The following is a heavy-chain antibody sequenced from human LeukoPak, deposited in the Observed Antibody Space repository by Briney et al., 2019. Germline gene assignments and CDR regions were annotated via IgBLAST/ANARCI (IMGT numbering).Heavy chain of an antibody. CDR3: ARALRYFGP. D-gene: IGHD3-9*01. CDR2: IYYSGST. Sequence: PSETLSLTCTVSGGSISSYYWSWIRQPPGKGLEWIGYIYYSGSTNYNPSLKSRVTISVDTSKNQFSLKLSSVTAADTAVYYCARALRYFGPWGQGTLVTVSS. CDR1: GGSISSYY. V-gene: IGHV4-59*01. J-gene: IGHJ4*02.